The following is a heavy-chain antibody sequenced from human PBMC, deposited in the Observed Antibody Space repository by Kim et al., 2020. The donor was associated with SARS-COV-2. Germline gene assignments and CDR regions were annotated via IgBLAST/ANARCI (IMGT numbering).Heavy chain of an antibody. D-gene: IGHD2-2*01. J-gene: IGHJ6*01. CDR1: GGSISSSSYY. CDR3: AGGRYCRSTSCYYSYYYGMDI. CDR2: IYYSGST. V-gene: IGHV4-39*01. Sequence: SETLSLTCTVSGGSISSSSYYWGWICQPPGKGLEGMGCIYYSGSTYYNPSRKSRVTISVDTSKNQFSLKLSSVTAADTVVYSCAGGRYCRSTSCYYSYYYGMDIWGPRATVSLSS.